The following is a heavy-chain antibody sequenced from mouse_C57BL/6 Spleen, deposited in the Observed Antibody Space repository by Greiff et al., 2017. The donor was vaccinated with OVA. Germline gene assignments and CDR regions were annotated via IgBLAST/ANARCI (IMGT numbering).Heavy chain of an antibody. CDR3: ARSNLTGTLDY. Sequence: QVQLQQSGAELVKPGASVKISCKASGYAFSSYWMNWVKQRPGKGLEWIGQIYPGDGDTNYNGKFKGKATLTADKSSSTAYMQLSSLTSEDSAVYFCARSNLTGTLDYWGQGTTLTVSS. V-gene: IGHV1-80*01. CDR1: GYAFSSYW. J-gene: IGHJ2*01. D-gene: IGHD4-1*01. CDR2: IYPGDGDT.